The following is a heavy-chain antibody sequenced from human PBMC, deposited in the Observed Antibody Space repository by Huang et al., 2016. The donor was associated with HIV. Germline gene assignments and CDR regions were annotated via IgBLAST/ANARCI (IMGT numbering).Heavy chain of an antibody. CDR3: ARHMDCSSSSCLAGGHERGPFDM. V-gene: IGHV4-39*01. J-gene: IGHJ3*02. Sequence: QLQLQESGPGLVKPSETLSLTCSVSGGSISSSSYYWGWIRQPPGKGLEWIGSIYYSGSPFYNPARKSRGTISVDTSKNQFSLRLSSVTAADTSVYYCARHMDCSSSSCLAGGHERGPFDMWGQGTMVTVSS. CDR1: GGSISSSSYY. D-gene: IGHD2-2*01. CDR2: IYYSGSP.